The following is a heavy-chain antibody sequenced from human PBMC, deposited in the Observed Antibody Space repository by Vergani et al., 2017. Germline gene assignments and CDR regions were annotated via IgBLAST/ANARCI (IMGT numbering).Heavy chain of an antibody. CDR3: ARHSTVEWLVKLGWIDP. Sequence: QLQLQESGPGLVKPSATLSLTCSVSGASIRSSNYYWGWIRQPPGKGLEWIASIYYSGSPYYNPSLKSRVTISVDPSKNQFSLKLSSVTAADTAVYFCARHSTVEWLVKLGWIDPWGQGILVTVSS. D-gene: IGHD6-19*01. CDR2: IYYSGSP. V-gene: IGHV4-39*01. J-gene: IGHJ5*02. CDR1: GASIRSSNYY.